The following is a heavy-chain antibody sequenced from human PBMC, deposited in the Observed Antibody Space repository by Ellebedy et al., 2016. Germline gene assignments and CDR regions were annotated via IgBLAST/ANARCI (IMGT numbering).Heavy chain of an antibody. CDR1: GFSLDTSAVV. J-gene: IGHJ4*02. CDR3: VHKTTVNSVDY. V-gene: IGHV2-5*01. Sequence: SGPTLVKPTQTLTLTCTFSGFSLDTSAVVVGWVRQPPGKALEWLSFIYGNDDKRYRPSLKSRLTITKDTSKNQVVLTLTNMDPVDTATYYCVHKTTVNSVDYWGQGTLVTVSS. D-gene: IGHD4-17*01. CDR2: IYGNDDK.